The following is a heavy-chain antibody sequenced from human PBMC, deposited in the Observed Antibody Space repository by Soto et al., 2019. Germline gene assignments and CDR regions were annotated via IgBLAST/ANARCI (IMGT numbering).Heavy chain of an antibody. CDR3: AREDSVIYYYYYGMDV. D-gene: IGHD2-21*01. Sequence: GGSLRLSCAASGFTFSSYSMNWVRQAPGKGLEWVSYISSSSSTIYYADSVKGRFTISRDNAKNSLYLQMNSLRDEDTAVYYCAREDSVIYYYYYGMDVWGQGTTVTVSS. CDR1: GFTFSSYS. CDR2: ISSSSSTI. V-gene: IGHV3-48*02. J-gene: IGHJ6*02.